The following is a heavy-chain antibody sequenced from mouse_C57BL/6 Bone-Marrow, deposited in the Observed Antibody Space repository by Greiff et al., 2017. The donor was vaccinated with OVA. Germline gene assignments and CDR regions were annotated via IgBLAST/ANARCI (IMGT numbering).Heavy chain of an antibody. J-gene: IGHJ2*01. CDR1: GFTFRVSG. V-gene: IGHV5-17*01. Sequence: LEESGGGFVKPGASLQLSCAASGFTFRVSGMHWFRPAPLQLLALVAYISSGSSTIYYADTVKGRFTISRDNAKNTLFLQMTSLRSEDTAMYYCARGGLSTFGYWGQGTTLTVSS. CDR3: ARGGLSTFGY. D-gene: IGHD2-1*01. CDR2: ISSGSSTI.